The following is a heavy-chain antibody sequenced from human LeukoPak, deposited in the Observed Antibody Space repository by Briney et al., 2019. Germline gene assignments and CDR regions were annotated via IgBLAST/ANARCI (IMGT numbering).Heavy chain of an antibody. CDR1: GFTFSSYA. V-gene: IGHV3-23*01. CDR3: AKSGPLLWFGELSTLDY. CDR2: ISGSGGST. J-gene: IGHJ4*02. Sequence: GGSLRLSCAASGFTFSSYAMSWVRQAPGKGLEWVSAISGSGGSTYYADSVKGRFTISRDNSKNTLYLQMNSLRAEDTAVYYCAKSGPLLWFGELSTLDYWGQGTLVTVSS. D-gene: IGHD3-10*01.